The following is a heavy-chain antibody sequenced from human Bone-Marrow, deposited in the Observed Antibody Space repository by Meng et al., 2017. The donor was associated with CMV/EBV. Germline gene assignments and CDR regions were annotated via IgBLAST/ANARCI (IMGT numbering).Heavy chain of an antibody. CDR2: IIPIFATA. CDR1: GDTFSSHP. J-gene: IGHJ6*02. Sequence: SVKVSCKASGDTFSSHPISWVRQAPRQGLEWMGGIIPIFATANYAQKFQGRVTISTDDSTSTAYMELSSLRSEDTAVYYCARVIDYDFWSGSYYYYGMDVWGQGTTVTVSS. V-gene: IGHV1-69*05. CDR3: ARVIDYDFWSGSYYYYGMDV. D-gene: IGHD3-3*01.